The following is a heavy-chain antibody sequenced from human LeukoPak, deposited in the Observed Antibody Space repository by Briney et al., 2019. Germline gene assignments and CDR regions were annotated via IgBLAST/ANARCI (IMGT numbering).Heavy chain of an antibody. CDR1: GYTFTSYG. V-gene: IGHV1-18*01. J-gene: IGHJ4*02. Sequence: ASVKVSCKASGYTFTSYGISWVRQAPGQGLEWMGWISAYNGNTNYAQKLQGRVTMTTDTSTSTAYMEPRSLRSDDTAVHYCARSGGYCSGGSCYSEYYFDYWGQGTLVTVSS. D-gene: IGHD2-15*01. CDR2: ISAYNGNT. CDR3: ARSGGYCSGGSCYSEYYFDY.